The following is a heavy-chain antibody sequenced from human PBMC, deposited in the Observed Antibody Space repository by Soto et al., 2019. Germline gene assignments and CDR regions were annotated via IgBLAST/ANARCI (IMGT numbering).Heavy chain of an antibody. CDR3: ALSITMIAQGLGAFDI. CDR1: GGTFSSYS. D-gene: IGHD3-22*01. Sequence: SVKVSCKASGGTFSSYSISWVRQAPGQGLEWMGGIIPIFGTANYAQKFQGRVTITADESTSTAYMELSSLRSEDTAVYYCALSITMIAQGLGAFDIWGQGTMVTVSS. J-gene: IGHJ3*02. V-gene: IGHV1-69*13. CDR2: IIPIFGTA.